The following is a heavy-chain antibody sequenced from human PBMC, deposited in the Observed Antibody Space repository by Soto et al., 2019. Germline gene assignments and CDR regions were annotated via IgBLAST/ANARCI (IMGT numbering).Heavy chain of an antibody. Sequence: ASVKVSCKASGYTFTSYDINWVRQATGQGLEWMGWMNPNSGNTGYAQKFQGRVTMTRNTSISTAYMELSSLRSEDTAVYYCARERRPRYYYYGMDVWGQGTTVTVSS. CDR2: MNPNSGNT. V-gene: IGHV1-8*01. D-gene: IGHD6-25*01. J-gene: IGHJ6*02. CDR3: ARERRPRYYYYGMDV. CDR1: GYTFTSYD.